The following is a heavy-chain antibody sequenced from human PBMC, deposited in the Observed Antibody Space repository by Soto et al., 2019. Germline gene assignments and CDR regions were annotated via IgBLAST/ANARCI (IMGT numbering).Heavy chain of an antibody. CDR2: ISAHNGNT. V-gene: IGHV1-18*01. CDR1: GYAFTTYG. J-gene: IGHJ4*02. Sequence: VHLVQSGAEVKKPGASVKVSCTGSGYAFTTYGITWVRQAPGQGLEWMGWISAHNGNTNYAQKLQFRVTVTRDTSASTAYMELRSLRSDDTAVYYCARGRYGDYWGQGALVTVSS. D-gene: IGHD1-1*01. CDR3: ARGRYGDY.